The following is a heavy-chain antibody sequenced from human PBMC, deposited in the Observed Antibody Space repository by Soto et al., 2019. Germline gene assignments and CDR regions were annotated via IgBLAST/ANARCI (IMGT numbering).Heavy chain of an antibody. D-gene: IGHD6-6*01. V-gene: IGHV1-18*04. CDR1: GYTFTSYG. CDR2: ISAYNGNT. Sequence: ASVKVSCKASGYTFTSYGISWVRQAPGQGLEWMGWISAYNGNTNYAQKLQGRVTITADESTSTAYMELSSLRSEDTAVYYCASLGIAARPLNYWGQGTLVTVSS. CDR3: ASLGIAARPLNY. J-gene: IGHJ4*02.